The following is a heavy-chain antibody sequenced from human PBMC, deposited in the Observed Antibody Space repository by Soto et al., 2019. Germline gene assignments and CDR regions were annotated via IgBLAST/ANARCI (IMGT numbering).Heavy chain of an antibody. D-gene: IGHD2-8*01. V-gene: IGHV3-74*01. CDR2: INSDGSST. CDR1: GFAFSSYW. Sequence: GGSLRLSCAASGFAFSSYWMHWVRQAPGKGLVWVSRINSDGSSTSYADSVKGRFTISRDNAKNTLYLQMNSLRAEDTAVYYCARKMVYYYYYGMDVWGQGTTVTVSS. CDR3: ARKMVYYYYYGMDV. J-gene: IGHJ6*02.